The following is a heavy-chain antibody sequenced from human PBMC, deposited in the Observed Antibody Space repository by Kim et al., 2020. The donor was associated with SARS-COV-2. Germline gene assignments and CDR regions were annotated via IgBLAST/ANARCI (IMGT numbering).Heavy chain of an antibody. D-gene: IGHD1-26*01. CDR2: T. J-gene: IGHJ4*02. CDR3: ARDVGATSIDY. Sequence: TSYAQKFQGRVTMTRDTSTSTVYMELSSLRSEDTAVYYCARDVGATSIDYWGQGTLVTVSS. V-gene: IGHV1-46*01.